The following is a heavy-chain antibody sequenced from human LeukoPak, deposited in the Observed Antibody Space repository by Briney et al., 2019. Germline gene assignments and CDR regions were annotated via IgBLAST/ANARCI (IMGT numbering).Heavy chain of an antibody. J-gene: IGHJ4*02. Sequence: GGSLRLSCAASGFTFSSYWMSWVRQAPGKGLEWVANIKQDGSEKYYVDSVKGRFTISRDNAKNSLYLQMNSLRAEDTAVYYCARDPDYYDSSGYPHDSWGQGTLVTVSS. CDR1: GFTFSSYW. CDR2: IKQDGSEK. D-gene: IGHD3-22*01. CDR3: ARDPDYYDSSGYPHDS. V-gene: IGHV3-7*01.